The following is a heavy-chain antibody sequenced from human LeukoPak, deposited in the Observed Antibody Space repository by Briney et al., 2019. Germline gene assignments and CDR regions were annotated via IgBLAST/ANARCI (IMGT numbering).Heavy chain of an antibody. D-gene: IGHD2-2*01. CDR2: INPNSGGT. CDR1: GYTFTGYY. Sequence: GASVKVSCKASGYTFTGYYMHWVRQAPGQGLEWMGWINPNSGGTNYAQKFQGRVTMTRDTSISTAYMELSRLRSDDTAVYYCAREEIGYCSSTSCSSLGYWGQGTPVTVSS. CDR3: AREEIGYCSSTSCSSLGY. V-gene: IGHV1-2*02. J-gene: IGHJ4*02.